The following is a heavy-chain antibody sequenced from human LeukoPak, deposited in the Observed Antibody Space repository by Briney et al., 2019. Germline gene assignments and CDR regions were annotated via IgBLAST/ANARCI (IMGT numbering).Heavy chain of an antibody. CDR3: AKDISLWFGGFDY. CDR1: GFTFSSYG. J-gene: IGHJ4*02. Sequence: GGSLRLSCAASGFTFSSYGMHWVRQAPGKGLEWVAFIRYDGSNKYYADSVKGRFTISRDNSKNTLYLQMNSLRAEDTAVYYCAKDISLWFGGFDYWGQGTLVTVSS. D-gene: IGHD3-10*01. CDR2: IRYDGSNK. V-gene: IGHV3-30*02.